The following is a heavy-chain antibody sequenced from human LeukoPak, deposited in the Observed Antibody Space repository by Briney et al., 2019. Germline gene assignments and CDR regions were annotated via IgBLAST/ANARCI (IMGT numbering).Heavy chain of an antibody. CDR1: GFIFSTYT. CDR2: IGGSGGNT. Sequence: GGSLRLSCAASGFIFSTYTMSWVRQAPGKGLEWVSAIGGSGGNTFYADSVKGRFTISRDNAKNSLYLQMNSLRDEDTAVYYRARDVRFDPWGQGTLVTVSS. V-gene: IGHV3-23*01. J-gene: IGHJ5*02. CDR3: ARDVRFDP. D-gene: IGHD2-8*01.